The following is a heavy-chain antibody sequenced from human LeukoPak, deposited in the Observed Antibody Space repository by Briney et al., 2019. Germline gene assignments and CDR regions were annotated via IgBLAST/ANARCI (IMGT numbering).Heavy chain of an antibody. V-gene: IGHV1-2*02. Sequence: GASVNVSCKASGYRFTDYFVHWVRQAPGQGLEGMGWINPNNGGTNYAQKFYGRVTMTTVTSTTTAYMELNRLTSDDTAAYYCARELGFCSSSSCPLYYYWGQGTLVTVSS. CDR1: GYRFTDYF. J-gene: IGHJ4*01. CDR3: ARELGFCSSSSCPLYYY. CDR2: INPNNGGT. D-gene: IGHD2-2*01.